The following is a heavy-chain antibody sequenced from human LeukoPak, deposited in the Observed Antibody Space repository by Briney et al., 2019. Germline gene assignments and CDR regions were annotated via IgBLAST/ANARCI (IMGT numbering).Heavy chain of an antibody. V-gene: IGHV4-61*02. Sequence: SETLSLTCTVSGGSISIGDYYCSWIRQHAGRGLEWIGRIHTTGSTNYNPSLKIRVTISVDTFKNQFSLRLSSVTAADTAVYYCARTGIAVAGLSYYDYYMDVWGKGTTVTISS. CDR1: GGSISIGDYY. D-gene: IGHD6-19*01. CDR3: ARTGIAVAGLSYYDYYMDV. J-gene: IGHJ6*03. CDR2: IHTTGST.